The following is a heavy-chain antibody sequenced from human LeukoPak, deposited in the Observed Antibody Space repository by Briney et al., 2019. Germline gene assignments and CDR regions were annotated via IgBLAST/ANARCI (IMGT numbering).Heavy chain of an antibody. CDR2: IYTSGST. D-gene: IGHD3-10*01. J-gene: IGHJ4*02. Sequence: SETLSLTCTVSGGSYSSDTYYWSWIRQPAGKGLEWIGRIYTSGSTNYNPSLKSRVTLSIDTSKNQFSLKLTSVTAADTAVYYCARDRSGFPGYRGQGSLVTVSS. CDR3: ARDRSGFPGY. CDR1: GGSYSSDTYY. V-gene: IGHV4-61*02.